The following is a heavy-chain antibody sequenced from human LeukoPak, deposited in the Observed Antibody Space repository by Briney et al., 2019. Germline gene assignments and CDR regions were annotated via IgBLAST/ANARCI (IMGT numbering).Heavy chain of an antibody. CDR1: GFTFSSYS. V-gene: IGHV3-21*01. CDR2: ISSSSSYI. D-gene: IGHD1-26*01. CDR3: ARPRPNGNYYCMDV. Sequence: GGSLRLSCAASGFTFSSYSMNWIRPPPGKGLKGVASISSSSSYIYYADSVRSRFTISRNNAKHSLYQQMYILRAEDTAKYYGARPRPNGNYYCMDVWGQGTTVTVSS. J-gene: IGHJ6*02.